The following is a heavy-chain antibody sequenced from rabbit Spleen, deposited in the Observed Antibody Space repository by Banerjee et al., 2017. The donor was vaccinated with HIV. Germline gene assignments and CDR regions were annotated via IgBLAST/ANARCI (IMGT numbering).Heavy chain of an antibody. CDR3: ARDAAGREDFNL. J-gene: IGHJ4*01. D-gene: IGHD4-2*01. V-gene: IGHV1S45*01. CDR2: IDVTKYGTT. Sequence: QEQLEESGGDLVKPGASLTLTCKASGLDFGSFYWICWVRQAPGKGLEWIACIDVTKYGTTYYASWAKGRFTISKTSSTTVTLQMTSLTAADTATYFCARDAAGREDFNLWGPGTLVTVS. CDR1: GLDFGSFYW.